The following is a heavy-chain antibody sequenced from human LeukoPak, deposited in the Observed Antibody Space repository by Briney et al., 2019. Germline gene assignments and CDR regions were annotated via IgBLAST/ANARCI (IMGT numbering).Heavy chain of an antibody. J-gene: IGHJ4*02. D-gene: IGHD5-18*01. CDR1: GFTFDDYG. CDR3: ARVSRRGYSYGGFDY. CDR2: INWSGGST. Sequence: GGSLRLSCAASGFTFDDYGMSWVRQAPGKGLEWASGINWSGGSTGYADSVKGRFTISRDNAKNSLYLQMNSLRAEDTALYHCARVSRRGYSYGGFDYWGQGTLVTVSS. V-gene: IGHV3-20*01.